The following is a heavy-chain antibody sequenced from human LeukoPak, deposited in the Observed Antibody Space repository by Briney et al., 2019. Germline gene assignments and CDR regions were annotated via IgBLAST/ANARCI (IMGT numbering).Heavy chain of an antibody. CDR1: GGSISSYY. CDR2: IYHSGST. J-gene: IGHJ4*02. D-gene: IGHD3-16*01. CDR3: ARDGTSGEDY. Sequence: SETLSLTCTVSGGSISSYYWSWIRQPPGKGLEWIGSIYHSGSTYYNPSLKSRVTISVDTSKNQFSLKLSSVTAADTAVYYCARDGTSGEDYWGQGTLVTVSS. V-gene: IGHV4-38-2*02.